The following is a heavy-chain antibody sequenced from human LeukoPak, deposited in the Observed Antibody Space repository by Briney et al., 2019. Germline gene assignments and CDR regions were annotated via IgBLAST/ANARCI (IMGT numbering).Heavy chain of an antibody. Sequence: GGSLRLSCAASGFTFSSYGMHWVRQAPGKGLEWVAFIRYDGSNKYYADSVKGLFTISRDNSKNTLYLQMNSLRAEDTAAYYCAKDRTVGIAVAGFFDYWGQGTLVTVSS. J-gene: IGHJ4*02. CDR2: IRYDGSNK. V-gene: IGHV3-30*02. CDR3: AKDRTVGIAVAGFFDY. D-gene: IGHD6-19*01. CDR1: GFTFSSYG.